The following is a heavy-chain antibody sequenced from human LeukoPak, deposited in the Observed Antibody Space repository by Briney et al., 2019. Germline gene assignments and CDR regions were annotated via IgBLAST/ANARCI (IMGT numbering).Heavy chain of an antibody. CDR2: IYYSGST. Sequence: SETLSLTCTVSGGSISSYYWSWIRQPPGKGLEWIGCIYYSGSTNYNPSLKGRVTISVDTSKNQFSLKLSSVTAADTAVYYCARDRGYSYGVYYYGMDVWGQGTTVTVSS. CDR3: ARDRGYSYGVYYYGMDV. J-gene: IGHJ6*02. CDR1: GGSISSYY. D-gene: IGHD5-18*01. V-gene: IGHV4-59*01.